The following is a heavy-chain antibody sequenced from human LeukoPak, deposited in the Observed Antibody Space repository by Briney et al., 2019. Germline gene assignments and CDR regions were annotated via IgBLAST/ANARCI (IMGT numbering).Heavy chain of an antibody. Sequence: SETLSLTCTVSGGSISSYYWSWIRQPPGKGLEWIGYIYYSGSTYYNPSLRSRVTISVDTSKNQFSLKLSSVTAADTAVYYCARVEVGATREYYFDYWGQGTLVTVSS. D-gene: IGHD1-26*01. CDR1: GGSISSYY. CDR3: ARVEVGATREYYFDY. V-gene: IGHV4-59*01. CDR2: IYYSGST. J-gene: IGHJ4*02.